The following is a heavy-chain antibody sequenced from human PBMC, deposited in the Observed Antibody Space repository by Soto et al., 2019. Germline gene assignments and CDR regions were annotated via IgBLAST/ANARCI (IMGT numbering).Heavy chain of an antibody. D-gene: IGHD3-10*01. CDR1: GFTFSSYA. CDR3: AKDGLWFGELLAY. Sequence: EVQLLESGGGLVQPGGSLRLSCAASGFTFSSYAMSWVRQAPGKGLEWVSAISGSGGSTYYADSVKGRFTISSENSRNTLYLQMNSLRAEDTAVYYCAKDGLWFGELLAYWGQGTLVTVSS. CDR2: ISGSGGST. V-gene: IGHV3-23*01. J-gene: IGHJ4*02.